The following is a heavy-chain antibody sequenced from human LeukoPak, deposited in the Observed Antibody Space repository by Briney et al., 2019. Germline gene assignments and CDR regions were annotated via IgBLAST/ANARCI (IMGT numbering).Heavy chain of an antibody. CDR2: MSPNSGDT. CDR1: GYTFTNYD. CDR3: ARNYYGSGSFEN. D-gene: IGHD3-10*01. Sequence: ASVKVSCKASGYTFTNYDINWVRQAPGRGLEWMGRMSPNSGDTGYAQNFQGRVTLTRDTSISTAYMELSSLKSEDTAVYYCARNYYGSGSFENWGQGTLVTVSS. V-gene: IGHV1-8*01. J-gene: IGHJ4*02.